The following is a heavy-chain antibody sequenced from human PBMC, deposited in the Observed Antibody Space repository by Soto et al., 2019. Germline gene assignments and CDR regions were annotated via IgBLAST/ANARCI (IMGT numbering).Heavy chain of an antibody. V-gene: IGHV1-69*01. J-gene: IGHJ4*02. CDR2: IIPIFGTA. CDR3: GRVGGMAYCGGDCYT. D-gene: IGHD2-21*02. Sequence: QVQLVQSGAEVKKPGSSVKVSCKASGGTFSSYAISWVRQAPGQGLEWMGGIIPIFGTANYAQKFQGRVTITADESTSTADRELGSLRSEDTAVYYCGRVGGMAYCGGDCYTWGQGTLVTVSS. CDR1: GGTFSSYA.